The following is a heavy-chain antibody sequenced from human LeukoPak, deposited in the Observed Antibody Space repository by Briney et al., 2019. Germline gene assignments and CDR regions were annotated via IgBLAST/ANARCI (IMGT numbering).Heavy chain of an antibody. V-gene: IGHV4-59*08. J-gene: IGHJ4*02. CDR1: GGSVSNYY. Sequence: SETLSLTCSVSGGSVSNYYWSWIRQPPGKGLEWIGYVYYTGSTNYNPSLKSRVTMFEDKSKNQLSLRLYSVTVADTAVYYCARHFAYSSSSYFDYWGQGSLVTVS. D-gene: IGHD6-6*01. CDR3: ARHFAYSSSSYFDY. CDR2: VYYTGST.